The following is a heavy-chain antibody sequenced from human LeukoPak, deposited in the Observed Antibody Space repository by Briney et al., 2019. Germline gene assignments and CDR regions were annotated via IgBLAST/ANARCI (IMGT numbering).Heavy chain of an antibody. CDR1: GGSFSGYY. J-gene: IGHJ4*02. CDR3: ARRLLGIFTFDY. V-gene: IGHV4-34*01. D-gene: IGHD7-27*01. CDR2: INHSGST. Sequence: SETLSLTCAVYGGSFSGYYWSWLRQPPGKGLEWIGEINHSGSTNYNPSLKSRVTISVDTSKNQFSLKLSSVTAADTAVYYCARRLLGIFTFDYWGQGTLVTVSS.